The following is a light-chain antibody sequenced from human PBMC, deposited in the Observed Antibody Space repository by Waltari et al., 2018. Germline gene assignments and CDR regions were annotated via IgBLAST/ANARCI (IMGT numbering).Light chain of an antibody. CDR1: QNIRSY. J-gene: IGKJ4*01. CDR3: RQGYISLT. V-gene: IGKV1-39*01. CDR2: GAS. Sequence: DMQMTQSPSSLSASVGDRVTITCRASQNIRSYLNWYQQRPGKAPKLLIYGASNLQSWVPSRFSGSGSGTDFTLTISGLQPEDFATYYCRQGYISLTFGGGTKVEMK.